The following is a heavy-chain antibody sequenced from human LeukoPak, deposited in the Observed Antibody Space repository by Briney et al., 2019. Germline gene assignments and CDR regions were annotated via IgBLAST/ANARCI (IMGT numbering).Heavy chain of an antibody. V-gene: IGHV1-2*02. CDR1: GYTFTGYY. Sequence: ASVKVSCKASGYTFTGYYMHWVRQAPGQGLEWMGWINPNSGGTNYAQKFQGRVTMTRDTSISTAYMELSRLRSDDTAVYYCARDGQTHSSWYDRGLHFDYWGQGTLVTVSS. CDR2: INPNSGGT. J-gene: IGHJ4*02. D-gene: IGHD6-13*01. CDR3: ARDGQTHSSWYDRGLHFDY.